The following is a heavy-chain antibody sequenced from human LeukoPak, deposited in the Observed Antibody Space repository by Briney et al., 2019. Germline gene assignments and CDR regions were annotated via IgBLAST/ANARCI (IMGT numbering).Heavy chain of an antibody. J-gene: IGHJ5*02. Sequence: GGSLRLSCAASGFTFSSYGMHWVRQAPGKGLEWVAVIWYDGSNKYYADSVKGRFTISRDNSKNTLYLQMNSLRAEDTAVYYCARDYPYGDYEGWFAPWGQGPLVTVSS. CDR2: IWYDGSNK. V-gene: IGHV3-33*01. D-gene: IGHD4-17*01. CDR3: ARDYPYGDYEGWFAP. CDR1: GFTFSSYG.